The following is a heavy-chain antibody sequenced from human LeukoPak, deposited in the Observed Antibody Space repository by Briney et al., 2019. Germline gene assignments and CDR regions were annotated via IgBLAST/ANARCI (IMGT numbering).Heavy chain of an antibody. D-gene: IGHD6-6*01. V-gene: IGHV3-7*01. J-gene: IGHJ4*02. CDR3: ARDDGGRHTSSLDY. CDR2: INQDGSEK. CDR1: GFAFGSYW. Sequence: PGGSLRLSCVASGFAFGSYWMTWVRQAPGKGLEWVANINQDGSEKYYVDSVKGRFTISRDNAKNSLYLQMDILRVEDTAVYYCARDDGGRHTSSLDYWGQGTLVAVSS.